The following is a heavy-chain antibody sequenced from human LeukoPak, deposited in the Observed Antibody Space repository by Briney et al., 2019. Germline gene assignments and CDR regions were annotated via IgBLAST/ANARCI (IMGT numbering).Heavy chain of an antibody. V-gene: IGHV4-59*01. CDR3: ARVGTGMNFDY. J-gene: IGHJ4*02. D-gene: IGHD1-1*01. Sequence: SETLSLTCTVSGGSISSYYWSWIRQRPGKGLEWIGYIYYSGSTNYNPSLKSRVTISVDTSKNQFSLKLSSVTAADTAVYYCARVGTGMNFDYWGQGTLVTVSS. CDR1: GGSISSYY. CDR2: IYYSGST.